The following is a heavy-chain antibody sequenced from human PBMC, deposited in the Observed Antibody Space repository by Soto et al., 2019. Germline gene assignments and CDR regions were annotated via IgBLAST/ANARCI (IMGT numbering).Heavy chain of an antibody. CDR1: GGSISSYY. Sequence: SETLSLTCTVSGGSISSYYWSWIRQPPGKGLEWIGYIYYSGSTNYNPSLKSRVTISVDTSKNQFFLKLSSVTAADTAVYYCARDLGMYYYGSGTFVWFDPWGQGALVTVSS. CDR2: IYYSGST. CDR3: ARDLGMYYYGSGTFVWFDP. D-gene: IGHD3-10*01. V-gene: IGHV4-59*01. J-gene: IGHJ5*02.